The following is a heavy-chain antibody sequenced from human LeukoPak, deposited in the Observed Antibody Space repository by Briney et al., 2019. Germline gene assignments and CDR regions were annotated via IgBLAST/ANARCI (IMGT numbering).Heavy chain of an antibody. CDR3: ARIWYSPQRGGDWFDP. J-gene: IGHJ5*02. V-gene: IGHV4-39*01. D-gene: IGHD1-1*01. Sequence: SETLSLTCTVSGGSISSSSYYWGWIRQPPGKGLEWIGSIYYSGSTYYNPSLKSRVTISVDTSKNQFSLKLSSVTAADTAVYYCARIWYSPQRGGDWFDPWGRGTLVTVSS. CDR2: IYYSGST. CDR1: GGSISSSSYY.